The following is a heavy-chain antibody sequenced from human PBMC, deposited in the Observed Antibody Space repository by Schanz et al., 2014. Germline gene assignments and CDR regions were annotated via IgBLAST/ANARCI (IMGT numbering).Heavy chain of an antibody. V-gene: IGHV3-23*04. CDR3: AKVWKDHRIAGRPGWSDGMDV. J-gene: IGHJ6*02. D-gene: IGHD6-6*01. CDR2: ISGSGVIT. Sequence: EVQLVESGGGVVHPGGSLRLSCAASGFTFSSYWMHWVRQAPGKGLVWVSGISGSGVITYYEDSVKGRFTISRDNSKNMLYLQMNSLRAEDTAVYYCAKVWKDHRIAGRPGWSDGMDVWGQGTLVTVSS. CDR1: GFTFSSYW.